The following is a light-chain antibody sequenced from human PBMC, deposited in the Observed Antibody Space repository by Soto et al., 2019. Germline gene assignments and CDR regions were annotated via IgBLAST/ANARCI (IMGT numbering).Light chain of an antibody. CDR1: QSVSSY. V-gene: IGKV3-11*01. J-gene: IGKJ1*01. CDR2: DAS. CDR3: QQYKDWPTT. Sequence: GVKQSLATVSLSQGERATLSCRASQSVSSYLAWYQQKPGQAPRLLIYDASNRATGIPARFRGTGSGTDFTLTISSLEPEDFAVYYCQQYKDWPTTFGQGTKVDIK.